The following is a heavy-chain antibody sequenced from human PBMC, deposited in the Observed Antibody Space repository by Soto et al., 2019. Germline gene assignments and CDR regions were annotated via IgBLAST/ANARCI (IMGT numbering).Heavy chain of an antibody. V-gene: IGHV3-21*01. D-gene: IGHD3-10*01. CDR2: ISSSSSYI. Sequence: KTGGSLRLSCAASGFTFSSYSMNWVRQAPGKGLEWVSSISSSSSYIYYADSVKGRFTISRDNAKNSLYLQMNSLRAEDTAVYYCARPRGVRALNPLVDVWGQGTTVTVSS. J-gene: IGHJ6*02. CDR1: GFTFSSYS. CDR3: ARPRGVRALNPLVDV.